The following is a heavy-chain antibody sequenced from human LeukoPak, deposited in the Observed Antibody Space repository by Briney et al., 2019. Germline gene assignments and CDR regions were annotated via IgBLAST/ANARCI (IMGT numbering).Heavy chain of an antibody. CDR2: IKQDGSEK. CDR1: GFTFSSYW. V-gene: IGHV3-7*01. Sequence: PGGSLRLSCAASGFTFSSYWMSWVRQAPGKGLEWVANIKQDGSEKYYVDSVKGRFTISRDNAKNSLYLQMNSLRAEDTAVYYCARTQGRSSGWIKDYYMDVWGKGTTVTVSS. CDR3: ARTQGRSSGWIKDYYMDV. D-gene: IGHD6-19*01. J-gene: IGHJ6*03.